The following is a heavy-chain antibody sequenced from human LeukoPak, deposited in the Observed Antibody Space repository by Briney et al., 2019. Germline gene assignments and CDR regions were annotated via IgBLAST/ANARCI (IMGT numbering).Heavy chain of an antibody. J-gene: IGHJ4*02. CDR1: GFTFSSYA. Sequence: PGGSLRLSCAASGFTFSSYAMSWVRQAPGKGLEWVSAISGSGGSTYYADSVKGRFTISRDNFKNTLYLQMNSLRAEDTAVYYCAKNPTRKGDWLFYFDYWGQGTLVTVSS. D-gene: IGHD3/OR15-3a*01. CDR3: AKNPTRKGDWLFYFDY. CDR2: ISGSGGST. V-gene: IGHV3-23*01.